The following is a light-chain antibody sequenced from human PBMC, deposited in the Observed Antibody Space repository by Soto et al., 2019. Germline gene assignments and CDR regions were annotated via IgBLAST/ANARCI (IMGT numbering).Light chain of an antibody. V-gene: IGKV1-5*01. Sequence: DIQMTQSPSTLSASVGDRVTITCRASQSISSWLAWYQQKPGKAPKLLIYDASTLQSGVPSRFSGSGSGTEFTLTISSLEPDAFATYYCQQYDTYPWTFGQGTKVDIK. CDR2: DAS. J-gene: IGKJ1*01. CDR1: QSISSW. CDR3: QQYDTYPWT.